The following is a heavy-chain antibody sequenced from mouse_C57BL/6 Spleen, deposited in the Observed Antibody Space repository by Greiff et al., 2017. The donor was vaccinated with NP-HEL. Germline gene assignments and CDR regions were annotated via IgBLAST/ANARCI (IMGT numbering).Heavy chain of an antibody. V-gene: IGHV1-26*01. CDR1: GYTFTDYY. D-gene: IGHD2-4*01. CDR2: INPNNGGT. CDR3: ARSGLRRFDC. J-gene: IGHJ2*01. Sequence: VQLQQSGPELVKPGASVKISCKASGYTFTDYYMNWVKQSHGKSLEWIGDINPNNGGTSYNQKFKGKATLTVDKSSSTAYMELRSLTSEDSAVYYCARSGLRRFDCWGKGTTLTVSS.